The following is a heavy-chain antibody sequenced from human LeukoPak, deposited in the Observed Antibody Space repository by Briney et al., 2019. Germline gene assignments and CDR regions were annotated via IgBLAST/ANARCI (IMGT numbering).Heavy chain of an antibody. J-gene: IGHJ4*02. CDR2: INSDGTST. CDR1: GFTFSSYW. D-gene: IGHD6-19*01. CDR3: ARDSGYSGGFDY. V-gene: IGHV3-74*01. Sequence: GGSLRLSCAASGFTFSSYWMHWVRQAPGKGLVWVSRINSDGTSTSYADSVKGRFTISRDNAKNTLYLQMNSLRAEDTALYYCARDSGYSGGFDYWGQGTLVTVSS.